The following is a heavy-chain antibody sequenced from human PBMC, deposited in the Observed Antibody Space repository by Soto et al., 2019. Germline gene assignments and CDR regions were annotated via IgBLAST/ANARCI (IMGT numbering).Heavy chain of an antibody. V-gene: IGHV4-4*07. CDR2: IYTSGST. J-gene: IGHJ3*02. Sequence: QVQLQESGPGLVKPSETLSLTCTVSGGSISSYYWSWIRQPAGKGLEWIGRIYTSGSTNYNPSLKSQVTMSVETSKKQFSLKLSSVAAADTAVYYCARISMVRGALGAFDIWGQGTMVTFSS. CDR1: GGSISSYY. CDR3: ARISMVRGALGAFDI. D-gene: IGHD3-10*01.